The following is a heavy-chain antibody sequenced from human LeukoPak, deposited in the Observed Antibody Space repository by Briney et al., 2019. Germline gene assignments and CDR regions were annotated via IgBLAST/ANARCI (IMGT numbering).Heavy chain of an antibody. CDR1: GFTFSSYA. V-gene: IGHV3-23*01. D-gene: IGHD2-15*01. J-gene: IGHJ3*02. CDR3: AKDRRYCSGGSCSAFDI. CDR2: ISGSGGST. Sequence: GGSLRLSCAASGFTFSSYAMSWVRQAPGKGLEWVSAISGSGGSTNYADSVKGRFTISRDNSKNTLYLQMNSLRAEDTAVYYCAKDRRYCSGGSCSAFDIWGQGTMVTVSS.